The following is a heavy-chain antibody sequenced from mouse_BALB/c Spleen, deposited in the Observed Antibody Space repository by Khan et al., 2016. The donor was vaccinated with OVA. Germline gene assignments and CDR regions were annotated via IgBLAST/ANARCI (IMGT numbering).Heavy chain of an antibody. V-gene: IGHV3-2*02. J-gene: IGHJ2*01. CDR1: GYSITSDYA. CDR2: ISYSGNT. CDR3: ARICGGDFDY. Sequence: VQLKQSGPGLVKPSQSLSLTCTVTGYSITSDYAWNWIRQFPGNKLEWLGFISYSGNTNSNPSLKSRISITRDTSKNQFFLQLNSVTTEDTATYYCARICGGDFDYWGQGTTLTVSS.